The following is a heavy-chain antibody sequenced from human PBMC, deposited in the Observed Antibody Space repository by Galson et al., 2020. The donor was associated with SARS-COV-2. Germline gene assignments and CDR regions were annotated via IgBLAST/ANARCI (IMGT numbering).Heavy chain of an antibody. CDR1: GGTPSTYA. J-gene: IGHJ4*02. D-gene: IGHD2-15*01. CDR2: TMTIFGTT. V-gene: IGHV1-69*13. Sequence: SVKVSCKTYGGTPSTYALSWVRLDPGQGLEWMGGTMTIFGTTNYAQRFQGRLTITADEATSTAYMELSSLTSEDTALYFCTRGDMGCLNVWGQGTLVTVSS. CDR3: TRGDMGCLNV.